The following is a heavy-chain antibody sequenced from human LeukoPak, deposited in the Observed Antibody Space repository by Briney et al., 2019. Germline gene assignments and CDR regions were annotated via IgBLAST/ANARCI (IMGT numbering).Heavy chain of an antibody. V-gene: IGHV4-59*01. CDR1: GGSISSYY. J-gene: IGHJ4*02. Sequence: PSETLPLTCTVSGGSISSYYWTWMRQPPGKGLEWIGYIYYSGSTNYNPSLKSRVTISVDTSKNQFSLNLSSVTAADTAVYYCARVGDNYDRSGYYFDYWGQGTLVTVSS. CDR3: ARVGDNYDRSGYYFDY. CDR2: IYYSGST. D-gene: IGHD3-22*01.